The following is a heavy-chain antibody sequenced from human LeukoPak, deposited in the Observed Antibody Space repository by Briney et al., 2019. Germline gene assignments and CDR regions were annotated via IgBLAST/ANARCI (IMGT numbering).Heavy chain of an antibody. D-gene: IGHD6-25*01. CDR1: GFTFSSHW. CDR2: INGPGDWT. V-gene: IGHV3-74*01. J-gene: IGHJ3*01. Sequence: GGSLRLSCAASGFTFSSHWMHWVRQAPGEGLVWVSRINGPGDWTHYADSVRGRFIISRDNAENTISLQMNNLRAEDTAVYFCAREVFEGQRQSDAFDVWGQGTMVTVSS. CDR3: AREVFEGQRQSDAFDV.